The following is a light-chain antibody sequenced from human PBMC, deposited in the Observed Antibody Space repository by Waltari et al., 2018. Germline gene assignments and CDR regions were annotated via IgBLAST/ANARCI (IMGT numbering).Light chain of an antibody. CDR3: SSYAGNNNVV. J-gene: IGLJ2*01. CDR1: SSDVGGYNY. Sequence: QSALTQPPSASGSPGQSVTISCTGTSSDVGGYNYVSWYQQHPGKAPKLMIYEVSKRPSGGPERCSGSKSGNTASLTVSGLRAEDEADYYCSSYAGNNNVVFGGGTKLTVL. V-gene: IGLV2-8*01. CDR2: EVS.